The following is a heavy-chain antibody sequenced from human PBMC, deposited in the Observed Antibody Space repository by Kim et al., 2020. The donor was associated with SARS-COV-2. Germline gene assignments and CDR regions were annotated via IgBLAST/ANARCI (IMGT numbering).Heavy chain of an antibody. V-gene: IGHV3-48*03. CDR1: GFTFSSYE. D-gene: IGHD1-1*01. CDR2: ISSSGSTTL. CDR3: ARSARLYWKIGY. J-gene: IGHJ4*02. Sequence: GGSLRLSCAASGFTFSSYEMNWVRQAPGKGLEWVAYISSSGSTTLYNAASVEGRFTISRDNAKDSLYLQMNSLRGDDTCDFYCARSARLYWKIGYWGQG.